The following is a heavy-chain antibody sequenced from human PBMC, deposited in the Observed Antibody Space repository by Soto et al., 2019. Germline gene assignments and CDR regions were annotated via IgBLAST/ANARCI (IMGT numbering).Heavy chain of an antibody. Sequence: SETLSLTCAVSGGSISSGGYSWSWIRQPPGKGLEWIGYIYHSGSTYYNPSLKSRVTISVDRSKNQFSLKLSSVTAADTAVYYCARASGFWSGYYWFDPWGQGTLVTVSS. CDR1: GGSISSGGYS. D-gene: IGHD3-3*01. V-gene: IGHV4-30-2*01. CDR2: IYHSGST. J-gene: IGHJ5*02. CDR3: ARASGFWSGYYWFDP.